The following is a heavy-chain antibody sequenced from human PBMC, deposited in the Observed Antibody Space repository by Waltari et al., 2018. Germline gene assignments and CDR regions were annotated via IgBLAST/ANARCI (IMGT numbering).Heavy chain of an antibody. Sequence: EVQLLESGGGLEQPGGSLRLSCAASGFTFSSYAMSWVRQAPGKGLEWVSVIYSGGSSTYYADSVKGRFTISRDNSKNTLYLQMNSLRAEDTAVYYCAKTPVRGYAFDIWGQGTMVTVSS. CDR3: AKTPVRGYAFDI. V-gene: IGHV3-23*03. D-gene: IGHD3-10*01. CDR1: GFTFSSYA. CDR2: IYSGGSST. J-gene: IGHJ3*02.